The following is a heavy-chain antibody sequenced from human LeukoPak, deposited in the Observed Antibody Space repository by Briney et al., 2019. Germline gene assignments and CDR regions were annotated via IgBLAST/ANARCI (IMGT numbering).Heavy chain of an antibody. J-gene: IGHJ3*02. CDR1: GFTFDDYT. CDR2: ISWDGGST. Sequence: GGSLRLSCAASGFTFDDYTMHWVRQAPGKGLEWVSLISWDGGSTHYADSVKGRFTISRDNSKNSLYLQMNSLRTEDTALYYCATSRGLGDAFDIWGQGTMVTVSS. V-gene: IGHV3-43*01. CDR3: ATSRGLGDAFDI. D-gene: IGHD6-19*01.